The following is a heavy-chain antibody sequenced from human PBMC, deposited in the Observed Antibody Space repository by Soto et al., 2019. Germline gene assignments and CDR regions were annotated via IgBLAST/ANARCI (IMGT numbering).Heavy chain of an antibody. CDR3: ARTSLTILGPRNDYYGMGV. D-gene: IGHD3-3*01. Sequence: TGSGGLLRPGHYYWCRLRPPPGKGLEWIGYISYSGSTHYSPSLKSRVSITVDTSKNQFSLNLASVSAEDTAVYYCARTSLTILGPRNDYYGMGVWFLGPSV. J-gene: IGHJ6*02. CDR2: ISYSGST. V-gene: IGHV4-30-4*01. CDR1: GGLLRPGHYY.